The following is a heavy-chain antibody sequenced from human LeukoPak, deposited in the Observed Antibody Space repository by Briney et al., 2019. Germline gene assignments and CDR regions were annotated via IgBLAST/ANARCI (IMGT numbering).Heavy chain of an antibody. CDR3: ARGLSSCSSTSCYNRYYYYYMDV. J-gene: IGHJ6*03. V-gene: IGHV1-8*03. CDR1: GYTFTSYD. D-gene: IGHD2-2*02. CDR2: MNPNSGNT. Sequence: ASVKVSRKASGYTFTSYDINWVRQATGQGLEWMGWMNPNSGNTGYAQKFQGRVTITRNTSISTAYMELSSLRSEDTAVYYCARGLSSCSSTSCYNRYYYYYMDVWGKGTTVTVSS.